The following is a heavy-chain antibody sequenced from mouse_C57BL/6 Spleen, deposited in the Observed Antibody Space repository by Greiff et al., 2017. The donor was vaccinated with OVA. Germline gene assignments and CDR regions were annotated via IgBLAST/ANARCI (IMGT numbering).Heavy chain of an antibody. J-gene: IGHJ2*01. CDR1: GYTFTSYW. CDR2: IYPRSGNT. V-gene: IGHV1-81*01. CDR3: ARGDADFDY. D-gene: IGHD3-3*01. Sequence: VQLQQPGAELVKPGASVKLSCKASGYTFTSYWMQWVKQRPGQGLEWIGEIYPRSGNTYYNEKFKGKATLTADKSSSTAYMELRSLTSEDSAVYFCARGDADFDYWGQGTTLTVSS.